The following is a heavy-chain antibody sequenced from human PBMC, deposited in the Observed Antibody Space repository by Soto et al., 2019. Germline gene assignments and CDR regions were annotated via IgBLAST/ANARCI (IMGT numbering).Heavy chain of an antibody. V-gene: IGHV2-5*01. CDR1: GFSFSTNGVG. Sequence: QITLKESGPTLVKPTQTLTLTCTFSGFSFSTNGVGVAWIRRPPGGALEWLALIYWYDAKKYNPSLRSRLSITRDTPKNHVLFTMRNMDSVDTATYYCAYRVLSAVGDNWGSGTLVTVSS. CDR2: IYWYDAK. D-gene: IGHD6-19*01. J-gene: IGHJ4*02. CDR3: AYRVLSAVGDN.